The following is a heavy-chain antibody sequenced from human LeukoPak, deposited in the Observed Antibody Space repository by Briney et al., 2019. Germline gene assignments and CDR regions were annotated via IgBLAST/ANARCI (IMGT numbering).Heavy chain of an antibody. CDR3: ARGRYYDYIWGGYRYFDY. CDR1: GGSFSGYY. J-gene: IGHJ4*02. CDR2: INHSGST. V-gene: IGHV4-34*01. Sequence: SETLSLTCAVYGGSFSGYYWSWIRQPPGKGLEWIGEINHSGSTNYNPSLRSRVTISVDTSKNQFSLKLSSVTAADTAVYYCARGRYYDYIWGGYRYFDYWGQGTLVTVSS. D-gene: IGHD3-16*02.